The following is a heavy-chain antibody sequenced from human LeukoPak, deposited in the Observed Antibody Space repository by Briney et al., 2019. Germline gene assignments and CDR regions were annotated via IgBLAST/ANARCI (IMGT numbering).Heavy chain of an antibody. V-gene: IGHV4-59*01. CDR2: IYYSGST. J-gene: IGHJ4*02. CDR3: ARLHYDSSGYYQYYFDY. Sequence: SETLSLTCTVSGGSISSYYWSWIRQPPGKGLEWIGYIYYSGSTNYNPSLKSRVTISVDTSKNQFSLKLSSVTAADTAVYYCARLHYDSSGYYQYYFDYWGQGTLVTVSS. CDR1: GGSISSYY. D-gene: IGHD3-22*01.